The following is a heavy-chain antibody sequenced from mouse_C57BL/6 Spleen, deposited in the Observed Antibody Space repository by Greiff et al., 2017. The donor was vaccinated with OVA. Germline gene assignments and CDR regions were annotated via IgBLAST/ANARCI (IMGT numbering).Heavy chain of an antibody. CDR2: ISYDGSN. V-gene: IGHV3-6*01. J-gene: IGHJ4*01. Sequence: EVKLMESGPGLVKPSQSLSLSCSVTGYSITSGYYWNWIRQFPGNKLEWMGYISYDGSNNYNPSLKNRISITRDTSKNQIFLKLNSVTTEDTATYYCAREGYYGSSPRAMDYWGQGTSVTVSS. CDR3: AREGYYGSSPRAMDY. D-gene: IGHD1-1*01. CDR1: GYSITSGYY.